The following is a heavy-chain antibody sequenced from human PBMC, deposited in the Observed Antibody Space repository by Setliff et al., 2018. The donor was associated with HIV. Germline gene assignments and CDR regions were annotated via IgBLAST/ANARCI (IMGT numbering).Heavy chain of an antibody. D-gene: IGHD5-12*01. Sequence: PSETLSLTCTVSGGSISSYYWSWIRQPPGKGLGWIGYIYYSGSTNYNPSLKSRVTISVDTSKNQFSLKLSSVTAADTAVYYCARKGRYSGYDYDYWGQGTLVTVSS. J-gene: IGHJ4*02. V-gene: IGHV4-59*08. CDR3: ARKGRYSGYDYDY. CDR2: IYYSGST. CDR1: GGSISSYY.